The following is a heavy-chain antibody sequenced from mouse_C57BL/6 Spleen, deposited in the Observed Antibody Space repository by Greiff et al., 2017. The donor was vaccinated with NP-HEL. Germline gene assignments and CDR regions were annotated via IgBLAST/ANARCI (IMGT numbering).Heavy chain of an antibody. CDR1: GYTFTSYG. CDR2: IYPRSGNT. Sequence: VQLQQSGAELARPGASVKLSCKASGYTFTSYGISWVKQRTGQGLEWIGEIYPRSGNTYYNEKFKGKATLTADKSSSTAYMELRSLTSEDSAVYFCAREDYDYKFAYWGQGTLVTVSA. J-gene: IGHJ3*01. CDR3: AREDYDYKFAY. V-gene: IGHV1-81*01. D-gene: IGHD2-4*01.